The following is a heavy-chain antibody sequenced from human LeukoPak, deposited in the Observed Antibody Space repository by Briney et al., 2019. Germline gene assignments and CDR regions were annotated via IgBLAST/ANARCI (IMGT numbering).Heavy chain of an antibody. J-gene: IGHJ5*02. CDR3: ASNYYGSGSYYSWFDP. D-gene: IGHD3-10*01. Sequence: GRSLRLSCAASGFTFSSYGMHWVRQAPGKGLEWVAVIWYDGSNKYYADSVKGRFTISRDNSKNTLYLQMNSLRAEDTAVYYCASNYYGSGSYYSWFDPWGQGTLVTVSS. CDR1: GFTFSSYG. CDR2: IWYDGSNK. V-gene: IGHV3-33*01.